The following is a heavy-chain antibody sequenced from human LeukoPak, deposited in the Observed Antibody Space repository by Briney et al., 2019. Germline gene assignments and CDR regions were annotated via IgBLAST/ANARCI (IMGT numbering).Heavy chain of an antibody. V-gene: IGHV3-48*04. CDR1: GFTFSSYS. D-gene: IGHD3-22*01. J-gene: IGHJ6*03. CDR3: ARESYDSSGYHSGYYMDV. Sequence: PGGSLRLSCAASGFTFSSYSMNWVRQAPGKGLEWVSYISSSSSTIYYADSVKGRFTISRDNAKNSLYLQMNSLRAEDTAVYYCARESYDSSGYHSGYYMDVWGKGTTVTVSS. CDR2: ISSSSSTI.